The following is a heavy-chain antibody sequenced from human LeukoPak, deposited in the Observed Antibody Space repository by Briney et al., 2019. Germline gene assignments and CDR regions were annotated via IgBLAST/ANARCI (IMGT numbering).Heavy chain of an antibody. CDR2: ISYDGSNK. D-gene: IGHD3-22*01. V-gene: IGHV3-30*03. Sequence: GKSLRLSCAASGFTFSSYDMHWVRQAPGKGLEWVAVISYDGSNKYYADSVKGRVTISRDNSKNTLYLQMNSLRAEDTAVYYCVRDWGYDSSGYWQKYFDTWGQGTLVTVSS. CDR3: VRDWGYDSSGYWQKYFDT. CDR1: GFTFSSYD. J-gene: IGHJ4*02.